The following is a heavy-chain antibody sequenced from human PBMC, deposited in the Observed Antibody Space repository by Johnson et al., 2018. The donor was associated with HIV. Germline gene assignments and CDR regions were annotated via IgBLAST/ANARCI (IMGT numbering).Heavy chain of an antibody. V-gene: IGHV3-64*01. CDR3: ARDVASVYGSGDHAFDI. D-gene: IGHD3-10*01. CDR1: GSIFSSYA. J-gene: IGHJ3*02. Sequence: MMLVESGGGLVQPGRSLRLSCAASGSIFSSYAMHWVRQAPGKGLQYVSAISSNGGSTYYANSVKGRFTISRDNSRNTLYLQMGRLRVEDMAVYYCARDVASVYGSGDHAFDIWGQGTMVIVSS. CDR2: ISSNGGST.